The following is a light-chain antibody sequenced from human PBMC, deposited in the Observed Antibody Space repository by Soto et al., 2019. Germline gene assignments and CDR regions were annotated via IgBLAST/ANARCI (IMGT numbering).Light chain of an antibody. Sequence: QAVLTQPASVSGAPGQSITISCTGTSRDGGAYGFVSWYQQHPDKAPKLMIYEASNRPSGVSNRFSGSKSVNTATLTISGLQAVDEADYYCSSYTSSSTRVFGTGTKVTVL. CDR2: EAS. CDR1: SRDGGAYGF. CDR3: SSYTSSSTRV. V-gene: IGLV2-14*03. J-gene: IGLJ1*01.